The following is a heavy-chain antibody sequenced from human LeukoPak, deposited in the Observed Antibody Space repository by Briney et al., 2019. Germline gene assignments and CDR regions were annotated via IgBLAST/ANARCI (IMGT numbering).Heavy chain of an antibody. CDR2: ISGSGGST. CDR1: GFTFSSYA. D-gene: IGHD1-7*01. V-gene: IGHV3-23*01. Sequence: GGSLRLSCAASGFTFSSYAMNWVRQAPGKGLEWVSAISGSGGSTYYADSVKGRFTISRDNSKNTLYLQMNSLRAEDTAVYYCAKSTLRVITGTPIDYWGQGTLVTVSS. J-gene: IGHJ4*02. CDR3: AKSTLRVITGTPIDY.